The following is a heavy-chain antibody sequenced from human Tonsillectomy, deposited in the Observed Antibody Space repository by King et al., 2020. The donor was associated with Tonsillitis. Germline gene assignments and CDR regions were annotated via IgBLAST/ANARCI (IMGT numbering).Heavy chain of an antibody. V-gene: IGHV3-23*04. CDR2: ISGSGGSR. Sequence: VQLVESGGGLVQPGGSLRLPCVASGFTFSSYAMSWVRQAPGKGLEWVSEISGSGGSRYYADPVKGRFTISRDNSKNTLYLQMNSLRAEDTAVYYCAKKSRRITIFGGMDVWGKGTTVTVSS. CDR3: AKKSRRITIFGGMDV. J-gene: IGHJ6*04. D-gene: IGHD3-3*01. CDR1: GFTFSSYA.